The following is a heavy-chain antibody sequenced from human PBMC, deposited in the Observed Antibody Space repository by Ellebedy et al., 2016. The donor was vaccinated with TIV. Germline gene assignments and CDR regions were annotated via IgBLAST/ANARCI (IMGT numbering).Heavy chain of an antibody. D-gene: IGHD6-19*01. CDR3: AKRSVTVADTGLLY. CDR1: GFTVGNNY. J-gene: IGHJ4*02. CDR2: IYSVGST. Sequence: PGGSLRLSCAASGFTVGNNYMSWVRQAPGKGLEWVALIYSVGSTDYADSVRGRFTVSRDTSKNTLYLQMNSLKAEDTAVYYCAKRSVTVADTGLLYWGQGTLVTVSS. V-gene: IGHV3-66*01.